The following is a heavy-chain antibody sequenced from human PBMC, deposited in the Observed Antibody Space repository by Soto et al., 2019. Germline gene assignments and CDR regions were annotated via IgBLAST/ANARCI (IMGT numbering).Heavy chain of an antibody. CDR3: ASVRITMRGGSLGYGMDV. CDR1: GFTFSDYY. D-gene: IGHD3-16*01. V-gene: IGHV3-11*06. Sequence: GGSLRLSCAASGFTFSDYYMSWIRQAPGKGLEWVSYISSSSSYTNYADSVKGRFTISRDNAKNSLYLQMNSLRAEDTAVYYCASVRITMRGGSLGYGMDVWGQGIPVTVS. J-gene: IGHJ6*01. CDR2: ISSSSSYT.